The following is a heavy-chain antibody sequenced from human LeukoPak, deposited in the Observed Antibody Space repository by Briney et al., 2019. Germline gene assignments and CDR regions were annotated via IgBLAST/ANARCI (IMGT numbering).Heavy chain of an antibody. CDR1: GGSINNYY. V-gene: IGHV4-59*08. CDR3: ARRSSSVWPDGFDI. Sequence: SETLSLTCSVSGGSINNYYWSWIRQSPGKGLEWIGYIYNTGSTNYKPSLKSRVTISVDTSKKQFSLKLSSVTAADTAVYYCARRSSSVWPDGFDIWGQGTMVTVSS. J-gene: IGHJ3*02. D-gene: IGHD6-19*01. CDR2: IYNTGST.